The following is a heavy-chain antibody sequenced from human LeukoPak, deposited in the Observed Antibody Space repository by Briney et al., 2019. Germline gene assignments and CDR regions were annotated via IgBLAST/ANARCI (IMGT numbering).Heavy chain of an antibody. D-gene: IGHD6-19*01. V-gene: IGHV1-3*01. CDR3: ARDDSYSSGELDY. CDR1: GYTFTSYA. CDR2: INAGNGNT. J-gene: IGHJ4*02. Sequence: ASVKVSCKASGYTFTSYAMHWVRQAPGQRLEWMGWINAGNGNTKYSQKFQGRVTITRDTSASTAYMELRSLRSDDTAVYYCARDDSYSSGELDYWGQGTLVTVSS.